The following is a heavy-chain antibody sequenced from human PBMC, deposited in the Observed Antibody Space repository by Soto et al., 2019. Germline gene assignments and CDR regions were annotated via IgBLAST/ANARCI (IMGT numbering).Heavy chain of an antibody. CDR3: ARHGSF. CDR2: IYYTGST. CDR1: NGSISTTSYN. V-gene: IGHV4-39*01. Sequence: QMQLQESGPGLVKPSETLSLTCTVSNGSISTTSYNWGWIRQSPGKGLEWIGTIYYTGSTSYNPSLKSRFTIAVDMSKTQVSLELASVTAAATAVYYCARHGSFWGQGTLVIVSS. D-gene: IGHD3-16*02. J-gene: IGHJ4*02.